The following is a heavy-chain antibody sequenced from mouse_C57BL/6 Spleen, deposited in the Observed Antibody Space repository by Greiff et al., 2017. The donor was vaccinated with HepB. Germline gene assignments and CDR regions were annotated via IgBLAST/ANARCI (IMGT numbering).Heavy chain of an antibody. D-gene: IGHD1-1*01. Sequence: QVHVKQPGAELVMPGASVKLSCKASGYTFTSYWMHWVKQRPGQGLEWIGEIDPSDSYTNYNQKFKGKSTLTVDKSSSTAYMQLSSLTSEDSAVYYCARVTTVSSWYFDVWGTGTTVTVSS. V-gene: IGHV1-69*01. CDR2: IDPSDSYT. J-gene: IGHJ1*03. CDR3: ARVTTVSSWYFDV. CDR1: GYTFTSYW.